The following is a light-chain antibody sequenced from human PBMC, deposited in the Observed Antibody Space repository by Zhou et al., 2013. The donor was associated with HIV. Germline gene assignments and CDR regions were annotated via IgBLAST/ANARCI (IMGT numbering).Light chain of an antibody. CDR3: QQCDRSPPMCS. Sequence: EIVLTQSPGTLSLSPGERATLSCRASQSLSSSYLAWYQQKPGQAPRLLIYGTSSRATAIPDRFSGSGSGTDFTLTISRLEREDFAVYYCQQCDRSPPMCSFGQGTKLEIK. CDR1: QSLSSSY. J-gene: IGKJ2*04. V-gene: IGKV3-20*01. CDR2: GTS.